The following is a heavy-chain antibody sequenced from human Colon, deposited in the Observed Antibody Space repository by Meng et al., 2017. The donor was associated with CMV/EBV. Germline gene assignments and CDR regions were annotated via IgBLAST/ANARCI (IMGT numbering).Heavy chain of an antibody. Sequence: SCAVSGFTFSNYEMSWVRQAPGKGLDWVSSISGDSVDTYFGDSVRGRFAISRDASKNTVYLQMHSLRAEDTAVYFCARRHGRYFDYWGQGTVVTVSS. J-gene: IGHJ4*02. CDR1: GFTFSNYE. D-gene: IGHD2-8*01. CDR2: ISGDSVDT. V-gene: IGHV3-23*01. CDR3: ARRHGRYFDY.